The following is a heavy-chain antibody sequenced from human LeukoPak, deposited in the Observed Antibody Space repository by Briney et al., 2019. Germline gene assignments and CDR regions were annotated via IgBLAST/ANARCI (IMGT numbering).Heavy chain of an antibody. CDR1: GFTFDDYA. V-gene: IGHV3-9*01. D-gene: IGHD6-13*01. CDR3: AKDSQAAAGTGGIDY. J-gene: IGHJ4*02. Sequence: GGSLRLSCAASGFTFDDYAMHWVRQAPGKGLEWVSGISWNSGSIGYADSVKGRFTISRDNAKNSLYLQMNSLRAEDTALYYCAKDSQAAAGTGGIDYWGQGTLVTVSS. CDR2: ISWNSGSI.